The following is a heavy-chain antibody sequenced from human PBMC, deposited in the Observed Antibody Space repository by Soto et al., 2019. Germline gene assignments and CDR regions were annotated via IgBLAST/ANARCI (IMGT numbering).Heavy chain of an antibody. CDR2: ISYDGSNK. CDR3: ARDIIGVTMIADY. CDR1: GFTFSSYA. J-gene: IGHJ4*02. D-gene: IGHD3-22*01. V-gene: IGHV3-30-3*01. Sequence: GGSLRLSCAASGFTFSSYAMHWVRQAPGKGLEWVAVISYDGSNKYYADSVKGRLTISRDNSKNTLYLQMNSLRAEDTAVYYCARDIIGVTMIADYWGQGTLVTVSS.